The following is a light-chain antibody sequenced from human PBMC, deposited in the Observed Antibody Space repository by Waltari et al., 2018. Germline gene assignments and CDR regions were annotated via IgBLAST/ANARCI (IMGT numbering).Light chain of an antibody. CDR2: KAS. CDR1: QSISSW. J-gene: IGKJ1*01. CDR3: QQYNSYPWM. V-gene: IGKV1-5*03. Sequence: DIQMTQSPSTLSASVGDRVTITCRASQSISSWLAWYQHKPGKAPKLLIYKASSLESGVPSRFSGSGSGTEFTLTISSLQPDDFATYYCQQYNSYPWMFGQGTKVEIK.